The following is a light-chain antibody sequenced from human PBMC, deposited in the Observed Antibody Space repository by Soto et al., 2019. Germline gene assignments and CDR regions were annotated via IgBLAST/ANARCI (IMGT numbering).Light chain of an antibody. Sequence: QSVLTQPPSVSGAPGQRVTISCTGSSSNIGAGYEVHWYQQLPGTAPRLLIYGKNNRPSGVPDRFSGSKSGTSASLAITGLQAEDEADYYCQSYDSSLSALYVFGTGTKLTV. V-gene: IGLV1-40*01. J-gene: IGLJ1*01. CDR2: GKN. CDR1: SSNIGAGYE. CDR3: QSYDSSLSALYV.